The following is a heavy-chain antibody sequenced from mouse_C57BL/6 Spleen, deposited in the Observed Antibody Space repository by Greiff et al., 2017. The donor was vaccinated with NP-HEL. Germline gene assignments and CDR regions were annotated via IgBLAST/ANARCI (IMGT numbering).Heavy chain of an antibody. Sequence: SGPELVRPGVSVKISCKGSGYTFTDYAMHWVKQSHAKSLEWIGVISTYYGDASYNQKFKDKATMTVDKSSSTAYMELARLTSEDSAVYYCVYGSSPYYAMDYWGQGTSVTVSS. CDR2: ISTYYGDA. CDR3: VYGSSPYYAMDY. J-gene: IGHJ4*01. CDR1: GYTFTDYA. D-gene: IGHD1-1*01. V-gene: IGHV1-67*01.